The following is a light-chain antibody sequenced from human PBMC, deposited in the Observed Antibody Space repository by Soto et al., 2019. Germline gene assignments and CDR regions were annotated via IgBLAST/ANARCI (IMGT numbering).Light chain of an antibody. CDR1: QSISSW. Sequence: DIQMTQSPSTLSASVGDRVTITCRASQSISSWLAWHQQKPGKAPKLLIYDASSLKSGVPSRFSGSGSGTDFTLTISSLQPEDFATYYCQQSYSTPSYTFGQGTKLEIK. V-gene: IGKV1-39*01. CDR3: QQSYSTPSYT. CDR2: DAS. J-gene: IGKJ2*01.